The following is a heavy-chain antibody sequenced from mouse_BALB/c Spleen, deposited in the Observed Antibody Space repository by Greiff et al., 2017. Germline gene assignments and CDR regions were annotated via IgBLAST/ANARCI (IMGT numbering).Heavy chain of an antibody. CDR1: GYTFTSYW. J-gene: IGHJ4*01. Sequence: VQLQQSGAELAKPGASVKMSCKASGYTFTSYWMHWVKQRPGQGLEWIGYINPSTGYTEYNQKFKDKATLTADKSSSTAYMQLSSLTSEDSAVYYCARSGGNYDYYAMDYWGQGTSVTVSS. V-gene: IGHV1-7*01. CDR3: ARSGGNYDYYAMDY. CDR2: INPSTGYT. D-gene: IGHD2-1*01.